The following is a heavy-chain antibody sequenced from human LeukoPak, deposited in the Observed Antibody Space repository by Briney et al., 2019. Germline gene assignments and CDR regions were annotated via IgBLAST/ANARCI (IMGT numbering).Heavy chain of an antibody. CDR1: GGSISSRSYY. CDR2: IYSSGIT. CDR3: AIQFYDSSGYYFQH. J-gene: IGHJ1*01. V-gene: IGHV4-39*02. Sequence: SETLSLTCTVSGGSISSRSYYWGWIRQPPGEGLEWIANIYSSGITYQNPSLKSRVTISVDTSKTHFSLKLSSLTAADTAVYYCAIQFYDSSGYYFQHWGQGTPVTVSS. D-gene: IGHD3-22*01.